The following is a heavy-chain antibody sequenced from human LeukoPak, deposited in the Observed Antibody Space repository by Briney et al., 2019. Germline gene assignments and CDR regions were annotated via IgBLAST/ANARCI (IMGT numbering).Heavy chain of an antibody. Sequence: SVKASSTASGYTFTAYYIHWVRPAPGQGLEWMGWINPNTGGTNFAQRLQGRVTMTRDTSINTAYMELSSLRSDVTAMDYCSREGAPQLSSYFGHWGQGSLVTVSS. D-gene: IGHD1-1*01. CDR1: GYTFTAYY. CDR3: SREGAPQLSSYFGH. J-gene: IGHJ4*02. V-gene: IGHV1-2*02. CDR2: INPNTGGT.